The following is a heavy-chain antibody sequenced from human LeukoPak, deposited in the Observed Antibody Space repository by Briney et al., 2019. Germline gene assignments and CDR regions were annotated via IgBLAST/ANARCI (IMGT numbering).Heavy chain of an antibody. D-gene: IGHD6-19*01. CDR3: AREPPIAVDANDY. CDR1: GFTFSSYA. V-gene: IGHV3-30-3*01. CDR2: ISYDGSNK. J-gene: IGHJ4*02. Sequence: GGSLRLSCAASGFTFSSYAMHWVRQAPGKGLEWVAVISYDGSNKNYADSVKGRFTISRDNSKNTLYLQMNSLRAEDTAVYYCAREPPIAVDANDYWGQGTLVTVSS.